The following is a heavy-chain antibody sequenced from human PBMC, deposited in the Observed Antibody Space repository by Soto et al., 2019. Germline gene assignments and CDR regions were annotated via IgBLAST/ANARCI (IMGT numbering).Heavy chain of an antibody. Sequence: QVQLVESGAEVKKPGASMKLSCQASGYIFANYYMHWVRQAPGQGLEWMGIFNPDGGSTTYAQKFQLRVTVTGDTSTNTVYMELSSLTSEDTAVYFCARGDYHGMDVWGQGTTVTVSS. V-gene: IGHV1-46*01. CDR1: GYIFANYY. CDR2: FNPDGGST. D-gene: IGHD3-16*01. CDR3: ARGDYHGMDV. J-gene: IGHJ6*01.